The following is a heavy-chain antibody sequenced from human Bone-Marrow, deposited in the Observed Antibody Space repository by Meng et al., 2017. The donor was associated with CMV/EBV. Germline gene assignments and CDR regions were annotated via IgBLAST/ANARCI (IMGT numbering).Heavy chain of an antibody. J-gene: IGHJ1*01. CDR3: AKLGGHLGYSSSVEYFQH. Sequence: GESLKISCAASGFSFSRHAMSWVRQAPGKGLEWVSVIYSGGSSTYYADSVKGRFTISRDNSKNTLYLQMNSLRAEDTAVYYCAKLGGHLGYSSSVEYFQHWGQGTLVTVSS. CDR1: GFSFSRHA. D-gene: IGHD6-13*01. V-gene: IGHV3-23*03. CDR2: IYSGGSST.